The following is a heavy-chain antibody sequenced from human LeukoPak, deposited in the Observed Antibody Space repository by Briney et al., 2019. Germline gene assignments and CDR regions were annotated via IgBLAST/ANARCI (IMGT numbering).Heavy chain of an antibody. CDR2: FYSSGST. V-gene: IGHV3-53*01. J-gene: IGHJ6*03. Sequence: GGSLRLSCAVSGFTVSSNYMGWVRQAPGKGLEWVSVFYSSGSTYYADSVKGRSTISRDNSENTLFLQMNTLRAEDTAVSYCARLEKKSYYYMDVWGKGTTVTVSS. CDR1: GFTVSSNY. CDR3: ARLEKKSYYYMDV. D-gene: IGHD1-1*01.